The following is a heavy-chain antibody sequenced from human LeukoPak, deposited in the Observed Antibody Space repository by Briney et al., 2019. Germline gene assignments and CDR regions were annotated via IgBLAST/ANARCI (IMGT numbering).Heavy chain of an antibody. D-gene: IGHD6-19*01. Sequence: GGSLRLSCAASGFTFSSTSMNWVRQAPGKGLEWVSSISSGSSYIFYADSVKGRFTISRENAKNSLYLQMNSLRAEDTAVYYCARATISVAYAFDIWGQGTMVTVSS. CDR3: ARATISVAYAFDI. CDR1: GFTFSSTS. J-gene: IGHJ3*02. V-gene: IGHV3-21*01. CDR2: ISSGSSYI.